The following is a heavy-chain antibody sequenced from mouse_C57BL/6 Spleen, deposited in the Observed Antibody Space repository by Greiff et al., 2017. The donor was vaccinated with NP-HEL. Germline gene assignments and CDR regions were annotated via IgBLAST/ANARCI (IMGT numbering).Heavy chain of an antibody. D-gene: IGHD1-1*01. CDR1: GYTFTDYY. V-gene: IGHV1-26*01. Sequence: EVQLVESGPELVKPGASVKISCKASGYTFTDYYMNWVKQSHGKSLEWIGDINPNNGGTSYNQKFKGKATLTVDKSSSTAYMELRSLTSEDSAVYYCAYYGSSPYCDYWGQGTTLTVSS. CDR3: AYYGSSPYCDY. J-gene: IGHJ2*01. CDR2: INPNNGGT.